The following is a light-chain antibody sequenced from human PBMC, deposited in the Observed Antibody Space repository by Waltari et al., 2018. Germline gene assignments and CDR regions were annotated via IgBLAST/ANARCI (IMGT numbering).Light chain of an antibody. Sequence: SYELTQPPSVSVSPGQTARITCSGDALPKKYAYWYKQKSGQAPVFVIFEDSKRPSGIAERFSGSSSGTVATLTISGAQVEDEADYYCYSTDSSGDHQVFGGGTKLTVL. V-gene: IGLV3-10*01. J-gene: IGLJ2*01. CDR3: YSTDSSGDHQV. CDR2: EDS. CDR1: ALPKKY.